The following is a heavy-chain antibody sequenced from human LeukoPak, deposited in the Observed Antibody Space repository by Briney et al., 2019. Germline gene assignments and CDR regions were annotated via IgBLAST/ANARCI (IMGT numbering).Heavy chain of an antibody. CDR3: TSDVAHYYDSSGLYYYYGMDV. J-gene: IGHJ6*02. Sequence: GGSLRLSCTASGFTFGDYAMSWFRQAPGKGLEWVGFIRSKAYGGTTEYAASVKGRFTISRDDSKSIAYLQMNSLKTEDTAVYYCTSDVAHYYDSSGLYYYYGMDVWGQGTTVTVSS. CDR1: GFTFGDYA. D-gene: IGHD3-22*01. CDR2: IRSKAYGGTT. V-gene: IGHV3-49*03.